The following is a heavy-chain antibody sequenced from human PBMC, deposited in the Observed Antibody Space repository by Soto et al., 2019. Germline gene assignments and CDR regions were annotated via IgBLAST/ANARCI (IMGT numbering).Heavy chain of an antibody. CDR1: GFIFSTYG. Sequence: QVQLVESGGGVVQPGRSLRLSCAASGFIFSTYGMHWVRQAPGKGLEWLSVISYDGNNKYYADSVKGRFTISRDNSKNTLWLQMDSLRTEDTDVYYCAKDLLLTTITTVGDWGQGTLVTVSS. J-gene: IGHJ4*02. CDR3: AKDLLLTTITTVGD. CDR2: ISYDGNNK. V-gene: IGHV3-30*18. D-gene: IGHD4-17*01.